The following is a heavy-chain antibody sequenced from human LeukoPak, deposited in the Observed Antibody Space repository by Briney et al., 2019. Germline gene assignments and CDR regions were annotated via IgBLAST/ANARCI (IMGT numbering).Heavy chain of an antibody. Sequence: GGSLRLSCAASEFSVGSNYMTWVRQAPGKGLEWVSLIYSGGSTYYADSVKGRFTISRDNSKNTLYLQMNSLRAEDTAVYYCARCGYSYGYFGYWGQGTLVTVSS. D-gene: IGHD5-18*01. V-gene: IGHV3-66*01. CDR2: IYSGGST. CDR3: ARCGYSYGYFGY. CDR1: EFSVGSNY. J-gene: IGHJ4*02.